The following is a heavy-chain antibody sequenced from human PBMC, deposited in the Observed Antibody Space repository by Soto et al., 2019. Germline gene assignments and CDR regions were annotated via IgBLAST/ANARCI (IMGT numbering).Heavy chain of an antibody. J-gene: IGHJ4*02. CDR3: AKDTPRYCSGGSCKESLDY. V-gene: IGHV3-30*18. CDR1: GFTFSSYG. CDR2: ISYDGSNK. Sequence: PGGSLRLSCAASGFTFSSYGMHWVRQAPGKGLEWVAVISYDGSNKYYADSVKGRFTVSRDNSKNTLYLQMNNLRAEDTAVYNCAKDTPRYCSGGSCKESLDYWGQGTLVTVSS. D-gene: IGHD2-15*01.